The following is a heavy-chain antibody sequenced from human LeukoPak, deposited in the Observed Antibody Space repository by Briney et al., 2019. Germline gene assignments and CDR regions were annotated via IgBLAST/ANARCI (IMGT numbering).Heavy chain of an antibody. D-gene: IGHD3-22*01. J-gene: IGHJ4*02. CDR3: ARDRNYYDHNGNFDY. V-gene: IGHV1-2*02. Sequence: ASVKVSCKASGYTFTAYYMHWVRQAPGQGLEWMGWINPNNGGTNYAQMFQGRVTMTRDTSISTAYMELSRLRSDDTAVYYCARDRNYYDHNGNFDYWGQGTLVTVSS. CDR2: INPNNGGT. CDR1: GYTFTAYY.